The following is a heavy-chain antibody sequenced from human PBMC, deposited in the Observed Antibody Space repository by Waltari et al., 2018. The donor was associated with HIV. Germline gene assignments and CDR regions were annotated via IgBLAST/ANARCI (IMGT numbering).Heavy chain of an antibody. CDR2: IKQDGSEK. Sequence: EVLLVESGGGLVQPGGSLRLSCTASGFMFTSYWMSWVRQAPGEGLEWAANIKQDGSEKYYGDSVKGLFTISRDNAKNSLYLQMNSLRAEDTAMYYCATSRTFDYWGQGTLVTVSS. J-gene: IGHJ4*02. D-gene: IGHD2-2*01. V-gene: IGHV3-7*01. CDR3: ATSRTFDY. CDR1: GFMFTSYW.